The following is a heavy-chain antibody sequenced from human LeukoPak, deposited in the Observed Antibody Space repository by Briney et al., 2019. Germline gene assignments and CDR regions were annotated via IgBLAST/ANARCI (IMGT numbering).Heavy chain of an antibody. CDR1: GGSISSSSYY. J-gene: IGHJ4*02. V-gene: IGHV4-39*01. Sequence: PSETLSLTCTVSGGSISSSSYYWGWIRQPPGKGLEWIVSIYYSGSTYYNPSLKSRVTISVDTSKNQFSLKLSSVTAADTAVYYCARHRGYYDSSGYLSPFSFDYWGQGTLVTVSS. CDR3: ARHRGYYDSSGYLSPFSFDY. D-gene: IGHD3-22*01. CDR2: IYYSGST.